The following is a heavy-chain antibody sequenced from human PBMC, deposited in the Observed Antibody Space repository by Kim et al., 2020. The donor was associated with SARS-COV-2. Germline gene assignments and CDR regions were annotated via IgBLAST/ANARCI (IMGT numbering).Heavy chain of an antibody. CDR2: IWYDGSNK. V-gene: IGHV3-33*01. CDR3: ACMTDYFDY. J-gene: IGHJ4*02. D-gene: IGHD2-8*01. Sequence: RGSLRLSCAASGFTFSSYGMHWVRQAPGKGLEWVAVIWYDGSNKYYADSVKGRFTISRDNSKNTLYLQMNSLRAEDTAVYYCACMTDYFDYWGQGTLVTVSS. CDR1: GFTFSSYG.